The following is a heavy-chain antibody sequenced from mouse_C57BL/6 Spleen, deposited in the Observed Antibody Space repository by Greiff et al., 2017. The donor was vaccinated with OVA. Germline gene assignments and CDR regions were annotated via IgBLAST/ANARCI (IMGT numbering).Heavy chain of an antibody. D-gene: IGHD2-4*01. Sequence: VKLVESGAELVKPGASVKMSCKASGYTFTTYPIEWMKQNHGKSLEWIGNFHPYNDDTKYNEKFKGKATLTVEKSSSTVYLELSRLTSDDSAVYYCAKRRLRGAMDYWGQGTSVTVSS. V-gene: IGHV1-47*01. CDR3: AKRRLRGAMDY. CDR2: FHPYNDDT. CDR1: GYTFTTYP. J-gene: IGHJ4*01.